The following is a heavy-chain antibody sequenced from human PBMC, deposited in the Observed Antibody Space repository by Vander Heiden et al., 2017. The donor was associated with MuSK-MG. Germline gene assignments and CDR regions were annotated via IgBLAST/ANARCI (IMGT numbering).Heavy chain of an antibody. CDR1: GFTVSSNY. CDR2: IYSGGST. CDR3: ARDSGPSYYYYYGMDV. J-gene: IGHJ6*02. Sequence: EVQLVESGGGLVQPGGSLRLSCAASGFTVSSNYMSWVRQAPGKGLEWVSVIYSGGSTYYADSVKGRFTISRHNSKNTLYLQMNSLRAEDTAVYYCARDSGPSYYYYYGMDVWGQGTTVTVSS. D-gene: IGHD3-10*01. V-gene: IGHV3-53*04.